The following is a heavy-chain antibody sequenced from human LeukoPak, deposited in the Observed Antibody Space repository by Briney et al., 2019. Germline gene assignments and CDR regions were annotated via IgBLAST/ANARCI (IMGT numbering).Heavy chain of an antibody. CDR3: ARDRGYDSSGYSPTGPLFDY. Sequence: SVKVSCKASGGTFSSYAISWVRQAPGQGIEWMGWIVPILGIANYAQKFQGRVTITADKSTSTAYMELSSLRSEDTAVYYCARDRGYDSSGYSPTGPLFDYWGQGTLVTVSS. D-gene: IGHD3-22*01. CDR2: IVPILGIA. CDR1: GGTFSSYA. V-gene: IGHV1-69*10. J-gene: IGHJ4*02.